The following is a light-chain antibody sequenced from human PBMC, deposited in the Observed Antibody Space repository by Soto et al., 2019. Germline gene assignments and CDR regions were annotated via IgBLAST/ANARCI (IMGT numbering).Light chain of an antibody. Sequence: AIQMTQSPSSLSASVGDRVTITCRASQAIGNDLGWYQQIPGKAPKLLIYAASRLHSGVPSKFSGSGSGSDFTLTISSLQREDFATYYCLQNYRSPWTFGQGTKVELK. CDR2: AAS. V-gene: IGKV1-6*01. J-gene: IGKJ1*01. CDR3: LQNYRSPWT. CDR1: QAIGND.